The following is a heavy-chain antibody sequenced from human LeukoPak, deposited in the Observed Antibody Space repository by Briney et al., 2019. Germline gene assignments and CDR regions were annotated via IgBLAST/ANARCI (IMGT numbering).Heavy chain of an antibody. CDR2: VYYRGST. V-gene: IGHV4-39*07. D-gene: IGHD3-22*01. Sequence: SETLSLTCTVSGDSTSSGTYSWGWIRQPPGKGLEWIGNVYYRGSTYYNPSLKSRVSISVDMSRKLFSLRLASVTAADTAVYFCTRVDYRDRRGYFDLWGQGTVVAVYS. CDR3: TRVDYRDRRGYFDL. J-gene: IGHJ4*02. CDR1: GDSTSSGTYS.